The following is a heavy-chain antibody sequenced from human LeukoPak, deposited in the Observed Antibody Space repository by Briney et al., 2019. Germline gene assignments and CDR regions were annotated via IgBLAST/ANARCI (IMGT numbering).Heavy chain of an antibody. J-gene: IGHJ6*02. CDR2: IYTSGST. V-gene: IGHV4-61*02. CDR1: GGSISSGSYY. Sequence: SETLSLTCTVSGGSISSGSYYWSWIRQPAGTGLEWIGRIYTSGSTNYNPSLKSRVTISVDTSKNQFSLKLSSVTAADTAVYYCARDAPVGMDVWGQGTTVTVSS. CDR3: ARDAPVGMDV.